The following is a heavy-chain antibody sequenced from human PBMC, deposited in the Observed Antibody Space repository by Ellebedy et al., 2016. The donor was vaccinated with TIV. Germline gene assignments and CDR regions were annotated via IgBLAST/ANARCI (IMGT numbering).Heavy chain of an antibody. CDR1: GYSFINYA. D-gene: IGHD6-13*01. J-gene: IGHJ2*01. V-gene: IGHV7-4-1*02. Sequence: AASVKVSCKPSGYSFINYAMTWVRQAPGQGLEWMGWINTNTGNPTYAQGFTGRFVLSLDTSVRTAYLHISSLNAEDTAIYYCARAAAAGFFWYFDLWGRGTLVTVSS. CDR3: ARAAAAGFFWYFDL. CDR2: INTNTGNP.